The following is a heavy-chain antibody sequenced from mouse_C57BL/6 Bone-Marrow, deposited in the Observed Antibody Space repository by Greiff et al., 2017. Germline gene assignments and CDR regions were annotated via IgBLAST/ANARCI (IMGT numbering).Heavy chain of an antibody. V-gene: IGHV14-2*01. J-gene: IGHJ2*01. CDR2: IDPEDGET. Sequence: VQLQQSGAELVKPGASVKLSCTASGFNIKDYYIHWVKQRTEQGLEWIGSIDPEDGETKSAPKFQDKATITADTSSNTAYLQLSSLTSEDTAVYYCTRSLIYYGTNYWGQGTTLTVSS. D-gene: IGHD1-1*01. CDR3: TRSLIYYGTNY. CDR1: GFNIKDYY.